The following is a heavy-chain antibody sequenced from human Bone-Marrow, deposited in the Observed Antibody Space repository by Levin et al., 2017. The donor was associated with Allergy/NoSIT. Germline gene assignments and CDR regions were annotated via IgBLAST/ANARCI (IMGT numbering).Heavy chain of an antibody. D-gene: IGHD3-10*01. V-gene: IGHV3-33*01. Sequence: PGGSLRLSCTASGFPFSSYGMHWVRQGPGKGLEWVAYIWYDGSNTYYADSVKGRFTISRDNSKNTVYLQMNSLRADDTATYYCARYRSGSYFWFWGQGTLVTVSS. J-gene: IGHJ4*02. CDR1: GFPFSSYG. CDR3: ARYRSGSYFWF. CDR2: IWYDGSNT.